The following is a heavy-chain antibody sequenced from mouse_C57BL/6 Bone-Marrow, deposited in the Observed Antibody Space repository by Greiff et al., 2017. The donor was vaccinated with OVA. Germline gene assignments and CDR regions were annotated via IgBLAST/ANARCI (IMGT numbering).Heavy chain of an antibody. V-gene: IGHV5-6*02. J-gene: IGHJ2*01. Sequence: DVMLVESGGDLVKPGGSLKLSCAASGFTFSSYGMSWVRQTPDKRLEWVATISSGGSYTYYPDSVKGRFTISRDNAKNTLYLQMSSLKSEDTAMYYCARPAGLYFDYWGQGTTLTVSS. CDR3: ARPAGLYFDY. CDR2: ISSGGSYT. CDR1: GFTFSSYG.